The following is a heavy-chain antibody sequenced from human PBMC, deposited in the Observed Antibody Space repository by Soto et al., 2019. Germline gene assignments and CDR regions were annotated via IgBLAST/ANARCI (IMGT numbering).Heavy chain of an antibody. D-gene: IGHD1-7*01. CDR1: GGTFSSYA. CDR3: ARGSTITGTTLRYYYGMDV. V-gene: IGHV1-69*01. Sequence: QVQLVQSGAEVKKPGYSVKVSCKASGGTFSSYAISWVRQAPGQGLEWMGGIIPIFGTANYAQKFQGRVTITADESTSTAYMELRSLRSEDTAVYYCARGSTITGTTLRYYYGMDVWGQGTTVNVSS. J-gene: IGHJ6*02. CDR2: IIPIFGTA.